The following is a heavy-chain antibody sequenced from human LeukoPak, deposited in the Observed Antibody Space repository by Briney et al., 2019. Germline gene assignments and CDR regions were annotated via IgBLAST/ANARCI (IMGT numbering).Heavy chain of an antibody. J-gene: IGHJ4*02. V-gene: IGHV1-3*01. CDR2: INAGNGNT. CDR1: GYAFTTYA. D-gene: IGHD6-13*01. CDR3: ARDPIGSRWPYYFDY. Sequence: ASVKVSCKASGYAFTTYAMHWVRQAPGQRLEWMGWINAGNGNTKYSQKFQARVTITRDTSASTAHMELSSLRSEDTAVYYCARDPIGSRWPYYFDYWGQGTLVTVSS.